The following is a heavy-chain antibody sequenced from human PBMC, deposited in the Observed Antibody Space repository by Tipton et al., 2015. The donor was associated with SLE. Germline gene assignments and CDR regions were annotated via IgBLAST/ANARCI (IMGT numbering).Heavy chain of an antibody. V-gene: IGHV4-38-2*01. CDR1: GYSISSDYY. Sequence: TLSLTCAVSGYSISSDYYWGRIRQPPGKGLEWIGSIYYSGSTYYNPSLKSRVTISVDTSKNQFSLKLSSVTAADTAVYYCASQNGEGYCSGGSCPGDLGQGTLVTVSS. CDR3: ASQNGEGYCSGGSCPGD. CDR2: IYYSGST. J-gene: IGHJ4*02. D-gene: IGHD2-15*01.